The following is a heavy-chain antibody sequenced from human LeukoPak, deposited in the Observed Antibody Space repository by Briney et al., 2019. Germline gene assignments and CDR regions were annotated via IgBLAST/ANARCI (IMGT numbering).Heavy chain of an antibody. Sequence: ASVKVSCKASGYTFTSYGISWVRQAPGQGLEWMGWISAYNGNTNYAQKLQGRVTMTTDTSSSTAYMELRSLRSDDTAVYYCARGRGGLTTVTTLLDYWGQGTLVTVSS. CDR1: GYTFTSYG. J-gene: IGHJ4*02. D-gene: IGHD4-17*01. CDR3: ARGRGGLTTVTTLLDY. CDR2: ISAYNGNT. V-gene: IGHV1-18*01.